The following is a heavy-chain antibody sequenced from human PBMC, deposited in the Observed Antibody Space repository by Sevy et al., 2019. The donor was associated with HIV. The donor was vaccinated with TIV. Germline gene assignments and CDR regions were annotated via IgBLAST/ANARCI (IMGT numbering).Heavy chain of an antibody. CDR2: ISSSGGST. CDR3: XXXXSTFLDY. Sequence: GGSLRLSCAASRFTFSSYAMSWVRQAPGKGLEWVSAISSSGGSTYYADSVKGRFTISRDNSKNTLFLQMNSLRAEDXXXXXXXXXXSTFLDYWXQGTLVTVSS. J-gene: IGHJ4*02. V-gene: IGHV3-23*01. CDR1: RFTFSSYA. D-gene: IGHD3-16*01.